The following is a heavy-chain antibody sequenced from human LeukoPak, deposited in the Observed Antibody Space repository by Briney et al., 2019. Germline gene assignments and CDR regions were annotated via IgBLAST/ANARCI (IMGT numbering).Heavy chain of an antibody. V-gene: IGHV4-39*01. J-gene: IGHJ4*02. CDR3: ARHADGSAFLVPFDY. D-gene: IGHD3-22*01. CDR2: VYYSGST. Sequence: SETLSLTCTVSGGSISSSSFYWDWIRQPPGKGLEWIGSVYYSGSTCYNPSLKSRLTISVDTSKNQFSLKLSSVTAADMAVYYCARHADGSAFLVPFDYWGQGSLVTVSS. CDR1: GGSISSSSFY.